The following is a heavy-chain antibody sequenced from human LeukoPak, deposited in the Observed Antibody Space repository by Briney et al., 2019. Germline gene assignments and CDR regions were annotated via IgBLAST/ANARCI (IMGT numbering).Heavy chain of an antibody. CDR2: VSYTGTYT. V-gene: IGHV3-21*01. CDR1: GFIFSDYT. J-gene: IGHJ5*02. CDR3: VRDLRFIGGSNWFDP. Sequence: EGSLRLSCATSGFIFSDYTMNWVRQAPGKGLEWVSSVSYTGTYTFYADSVKGRFTISRDNAKNSLYLQMDSLRVDDSALYYCVRDLRFIGGSNWFDPWGQGTQVIDSS. D-gene: IGHD3-3*01.